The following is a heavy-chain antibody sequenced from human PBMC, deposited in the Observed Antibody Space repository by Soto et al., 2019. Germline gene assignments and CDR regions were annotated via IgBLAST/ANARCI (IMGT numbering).Heavy chain of an antibody. D-gene: IGHD2-15*01. CDR1: GFTFSDYY. CDR2: ISSSSGYT. V-gene: IGHV3-11*06. CDR3: AKEYGSLDY. J-gene: IGHJ4*02. Sequence: PGGSLRLSCAASGFTFSDYYMSWIRQAPGKGLEWVSYISSSSGYTNYADSVKGRFTISRDNAKNSLYLQMNSLRAEDTAVYYCAKEYGSLDYWGQGTLVTVSS.